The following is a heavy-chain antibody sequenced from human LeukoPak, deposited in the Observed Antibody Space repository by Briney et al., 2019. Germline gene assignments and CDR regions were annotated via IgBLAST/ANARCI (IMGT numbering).Heavy chain of an antibody. V-gene: IGHV3-73*01. CDR2: IRSKANSYAT. J-gene: IGHJ6*03. CDR1: GFTFSGSA. CDR3: AKDLRDYYYYMDV. Sequence: GGSLRLSCAASGFTFSGSAMHWVRQASGKGLEWVGRIRSKANSYATAYAASVKGRFTISRDDSKNTAYLQMNSLKTEDTAVYYCAKDLRDYYYYMDVWGKGTTVTVSS.